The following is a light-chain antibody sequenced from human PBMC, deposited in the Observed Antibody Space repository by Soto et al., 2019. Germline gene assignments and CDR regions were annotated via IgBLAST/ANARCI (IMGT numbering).Light chain of an antibody. J-gene: IGKJ1*01. CDR2: GAS. Sequence: EIVLTQSPGTLSLSPGERATLSCRASQSASSDFFAWYQQKPGQPPRLLIYGASTRATGIPDRFSGSGSGTDFTLTINRLEPEDIGMYYCQQYGSSPWTFGQGTKVEIK. CDR1: QSASSDF. V-gene: IGKV3-20*01. CDR3: QQYGSSPWT.